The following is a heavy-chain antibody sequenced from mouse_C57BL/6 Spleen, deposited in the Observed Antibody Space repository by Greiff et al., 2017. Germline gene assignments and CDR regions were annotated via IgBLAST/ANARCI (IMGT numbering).Heavy chain of an antibody. V-gene: IGHV5-4*01. Sequence: EVQVVESGGGLVKPGGSLKLSCAASGFTFSSYAMSWVRQTPEKRLEWVATISDGGSYTYYPDNVKGRFTISRDTAKNNLYLQMSHLKSEDTAMYYCAREALYCSTRRFAYWGQGTLVTVSA. J-gene: IGHJ3*01. CDR1: GFTFSSYA. D-gene: IGHD1-1*01. CDR2: ISDGGSYT. CDR3: AREALYCSTRRFAY.